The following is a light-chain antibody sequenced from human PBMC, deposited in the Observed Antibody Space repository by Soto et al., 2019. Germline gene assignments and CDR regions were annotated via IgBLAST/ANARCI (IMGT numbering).Light chain of an antibody. J-gene: IGKJ2*01. CDR2: DAS. V-gene: IGKV3D-20*01. Sequence: DIVLTQSPATLSLSPGERATLSCGASQTVSSSCLAWYQQKPGLAPRLLIYDASSRATGIPDRFSGSGSGTDFTLTISRLEPEDFAVYYCQQYGSSPYTFGQGTKLEIK. CDR3: QQYGSSPYT. CDR1: QTVSSSC.